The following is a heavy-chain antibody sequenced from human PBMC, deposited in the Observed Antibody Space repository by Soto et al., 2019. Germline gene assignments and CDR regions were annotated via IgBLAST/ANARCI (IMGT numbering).Heavy chain of an antibody. D-gene: IGHD2-15*01. J-gene: IGHJ6*02. CDR2: IIPISGTA. CDR1: GDTFATYR. CDR3: ARVRKRSSWGVDYYYGMDV. Sequence: QVQLVQSGAEVKKPGSSVKVSCEASGDTFATYRINWVRQAPGQGLEWMGGIIPISGTAKYAQNFQDRVTITAEKSVTTAYMEFSSLRSEDTAVYYCARVRKRSSWGVDYYYGMDVWGQGTRVTVSS. V-gene: IGHV1-69*06.